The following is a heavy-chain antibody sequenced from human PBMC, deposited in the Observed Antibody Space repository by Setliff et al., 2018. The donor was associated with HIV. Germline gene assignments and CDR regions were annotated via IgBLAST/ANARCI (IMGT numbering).Heavy chain of an antibody. CDR2: ISMSSHTSV. Sequence: PGGPLRLSCTASGFTFGDYAMSWVRQAPGKGLEWVSYISMSSHTSVIYSDSVKGRFTISRDNARNSFYLQMNSLRVDDTAVYFCARDKWASGFDFWGHGTLVTVSS. CDR3: ARDKWASGFDF. J-gene: IGHJ4*01. D-gene: IGHD1-26*01. V-gene: IGHV3-48*01. CDR1: GFTFGDYA.